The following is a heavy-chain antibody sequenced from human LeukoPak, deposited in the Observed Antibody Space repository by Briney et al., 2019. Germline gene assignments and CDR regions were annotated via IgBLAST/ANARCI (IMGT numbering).Heavy chain of an antibody. Sequence: SETLSLTCTVSGGSISSGDYYWSWIRQPAGKGLEWIGRIYTSGSTNYNPSLKSRVTMSVDTSKNQFSLKLSSVTAADTAVYYCARNLGLVGATIDYWGQGTLVTVSS. CDR2: IYTSGST. D-gene: IGHD1-26*01. J-gene: IGHJ4*02. CDR1: GGSISSGDYY. CDR3: ARNLGLVGATIDY. V-gene: IGHV4-61*02.